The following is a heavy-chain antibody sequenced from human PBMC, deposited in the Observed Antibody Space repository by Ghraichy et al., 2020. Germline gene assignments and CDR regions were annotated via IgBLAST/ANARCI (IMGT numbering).Heavy chain of an antibody. D-gene: IGHD3-9*01. CDR1: DGSISSSSYY. V-gene: IGHV4-39*01. CDR2: IYYSGST. J-gene: IGHJ4*02. Sequence: SETLSLTCTVSDGSISSSSYYWGWIRQPPGKGLEWIGSIYYSGSTYYNPSLKSRVTISVDTSKNQFSLKLSSVTAADTAVYYCASDRYFDWLLPSGFDYWGQGTLVTVSS. CDR3: ASDRYFDWLLPSGFDY.